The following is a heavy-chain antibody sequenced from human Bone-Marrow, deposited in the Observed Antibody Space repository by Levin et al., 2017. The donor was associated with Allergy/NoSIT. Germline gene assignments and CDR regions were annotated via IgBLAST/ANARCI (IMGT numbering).Heavy chain of an antibody. CDR2: IYHSGST. V-gene: IGHV4-38-2*02. CDR1: GYSISSGYY. J-gene: IGHJ5*02. CDR3: ARDSRANWFDP. Sequence: SETLSLTCTVSGYSISSGYYWGWIRQPPGKGLEWIGSIYHSGSTYYNPSLKSRVTISVDTSKNQFSLKLSSVTAADTAVYYCARDSRANWFDPWGQGTLVTVSS.